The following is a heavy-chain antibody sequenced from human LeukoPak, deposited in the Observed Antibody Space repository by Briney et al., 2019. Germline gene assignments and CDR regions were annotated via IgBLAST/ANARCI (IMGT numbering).Heavy chain of an antibody. D-gene: IGHD6-13*01. CDR1: GFTFSSYS. CDR2: IRSSSSYI. CDR3: ARDRGMLAAAFDI. V-gene: IGHV3-21*01. J-gene: IGHJ3*02. Sequence: PGGSLRLSCAASGFTFSSYSMNSVSQAPGKGLAWVSSIRSSSSYIYYADSVKGRFTISRDNAKNSLYLQMNSLRAEDTAVYYCARDRGMLAAAFDIWGQGTMVTVSS.